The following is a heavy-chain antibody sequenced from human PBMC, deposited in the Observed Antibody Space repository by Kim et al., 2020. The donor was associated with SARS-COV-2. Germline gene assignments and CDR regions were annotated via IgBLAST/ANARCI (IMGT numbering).Heavy chain of an antibody. CDR2: ISYDGSNK. D-gene: IGHD3-10*01. CDR3: ARDREDITMVRGGGLDY. CDR1: GFTFSSYG. V-gene: IGHV3-33*05. Sequence: GGSLRLSCAASGFTFSSYGMHWVRQAPGEGLEWVAVISYDGSNKYYADSVKGRFTISRDNSKNTLYLQMNSLRAEDTAVYYCARDREDITMVRGGGLDYWGQGTLVTVSS. J-gene: IGHJ4*02.